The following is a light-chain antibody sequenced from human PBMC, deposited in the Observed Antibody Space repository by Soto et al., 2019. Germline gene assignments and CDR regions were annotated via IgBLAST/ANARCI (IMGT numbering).Light chain of an antibody. CDR1: SSDVGSYNL. Sequence: QSVLTQPASVSGSPGQSITISCTGTSSDVGSYNLVSWYQQHPGKAPKLMIYEVSKRPSGVSNRFSGSKSGNTASLTISGLQAEDEADYYCCSYAGSSTLGYVFGPGTKVTVL. J-gene: IGLJ1*01. CDR2: EVS. V-gene: IGLV2-23*02. CDR3: CSYAGSSTLGYV.